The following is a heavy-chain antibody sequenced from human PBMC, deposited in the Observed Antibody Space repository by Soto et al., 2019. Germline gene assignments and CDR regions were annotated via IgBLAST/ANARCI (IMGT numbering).Heavy chain of an antibody. CDR2: VNHRGRT. V-gene: IGHV4-34*01. Sequence: QVQLQQLGAGLLKPSETLSLTCAVYGGSFSEHYWSWIRQPQGKGLEWIGEVNHRGRTNYNPSLKSRVTISADTSKNQFSLKLRSVTAADAALYYCARCISMKVLIQRDAPDKYHFDSWGRGTLVTVSS. J-gene: IGHJ4*02. CDR1: GGSFSEHY. CDR3: ARCISMKVLIQRDAPDKYHFDS. D-gene: IGHD3-22*01.